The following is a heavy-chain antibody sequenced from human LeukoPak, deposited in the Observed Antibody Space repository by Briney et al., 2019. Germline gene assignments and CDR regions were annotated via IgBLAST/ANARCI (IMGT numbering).Heavy chain of an antibody. D-gene: IGHD3-22*01. V-gene: IGHV3-23*01. CDR2: ISGSGGST. J-gene: IGHJ4*02. CDR3: AKGQLAYYYDSSGYLIHD. Sequence: GGSLRLSCAASGFTFSSYAMSWVRQAPGKGLEWVSAISGSGGSTYYADSVKGRFTISRDNSKNTLYLQMSSLRAEDTAVYYCAKGQLAYYYDSSGYLIHDWGQGTLVTVSS. CDR1: GFTFSSYA.